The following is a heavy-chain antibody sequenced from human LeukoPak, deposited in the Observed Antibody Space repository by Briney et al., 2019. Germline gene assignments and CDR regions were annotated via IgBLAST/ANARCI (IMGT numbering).Heavy chain of an antibody. V-gene: IGHV3-23*01. Sequence: GGSLRLSCAASGFTFSSYGMSWVRQAPGKGLEWVSAISGSGGSTYYADSVKGRFTISRDNSKNTLYLQMNSLRAEDTAVYYCAKGSSSWYGRGEDYYYYMDVWGKGTTVTISS. CDR1: GFTFSSYG. CDR3: AKGSSSWYGRGEDYYYYMDV. D-gene: IGHD6-13*01. CDR2: ISGSGGST. J-gene: IGHJ6*03.